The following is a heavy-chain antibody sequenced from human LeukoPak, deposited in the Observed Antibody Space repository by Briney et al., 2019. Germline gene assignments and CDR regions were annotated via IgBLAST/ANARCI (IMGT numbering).Heavy chain of an antibody. V-gene: IGHV3-21*01. CDR1: GFTFNNYN. Sequence: KSGGSLRLSCATSGFTFNNYNMNWVRQAPGRALEWVSSITSSGTYIFYADSVKGRFTISRDNAKNSLYLQMNSLGPEDTAVYYCARDSESGWSAYWGQGTLVTVSS. J-gene: IGHJ4*02. CDR3: ARDSESGWSAY. D-gene: IGHD6-19*01. CDR2: ITSSGTYI.